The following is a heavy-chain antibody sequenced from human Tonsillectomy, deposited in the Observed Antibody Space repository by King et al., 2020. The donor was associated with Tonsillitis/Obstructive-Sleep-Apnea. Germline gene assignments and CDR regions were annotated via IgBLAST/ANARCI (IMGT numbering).Heavy chain of an antibody. V-gene: IGHV1-46*01. D-gene: IGHD1-26*01. CDR3: ARDSGGSGSYWVMDFDY. J-gene: IGHJ4*02. CDR2: INPSGGST. CDR1: GYTFTSYY. Sequence: VQLVESGAEVKKPGASVKVSCKAPGYTFTSYYMHWVRQAPGQGLEWMGIINPSGGSTSYAQKFQGRVTMTRDTSTSTVYMELSSLRSEDTAVYYCARDSGGSGSYWVMDFDYWGQGTLVTVSS.